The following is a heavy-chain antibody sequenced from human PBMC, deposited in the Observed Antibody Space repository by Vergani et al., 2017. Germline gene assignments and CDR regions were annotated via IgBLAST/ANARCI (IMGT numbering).Heavy chain of an antibody. D-gene: IGHD6-19*01. CDR1: GFSFGDYA. J-gene: IGHJ4*02. V-gene: IGHV3-30*02. Sequence: VQLVESGGGLVPPGRSLRLSCAASGFSFGDYAMTWVRQAPGKGLEWVAFIRYDGSNKYYADSVKGRFTISRDNSKNTLYLQMNSLRAEDTAVYYCAKXEAGGWYLPGYFDYWGQGTLVTVSS. CDR2: IRYDGSNK. CDR3: AKXEAGGWYLPGYFDY.